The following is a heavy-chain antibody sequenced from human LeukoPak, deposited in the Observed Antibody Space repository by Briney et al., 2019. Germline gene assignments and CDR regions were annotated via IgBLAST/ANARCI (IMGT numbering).Heavy chain of an antibody. CDR2: IYYSGST. J-gene: IGHJ3*02. CDR3: ARDPQYSSSSDAFDI. CDR1: GGSISGYY. Sequence: SETLSLTYTVSGGSISGYYWSWIRQPPGKGLECIGYIYYSGSTNYNPSLMSRVTISVDTSKNQFSLKLSSVTAADTAVYFCARDPQYSSSSDAFDIWGQGTMVTVSS. D-gene: IGHD6-13*01. V-gene: IGHV4-59*01.